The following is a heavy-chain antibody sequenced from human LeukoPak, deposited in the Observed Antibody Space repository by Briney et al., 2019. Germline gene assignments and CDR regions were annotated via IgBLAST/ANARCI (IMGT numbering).Heavy chain of an antibody. V-gene: IGHV3-30*18. CDR3: AKGTTTPTSGILEKDAFDV. Sequence: PGGSLRLSCAASGFTFGTYDMHWVRQAPGKGLEWVAVISYDGSYRYYADSVEGRFTISRDNSKNTLYLQMNSLRAEDTAVYYCAKGTTTPTSGILEKDAFDVWGQGTMVTVSS. J-gene: IGHJ3*01. D-gene: IGHD1/OR15-1a*01. CDR1: GFTFGTYD. CDR2: ISYDGSYR.